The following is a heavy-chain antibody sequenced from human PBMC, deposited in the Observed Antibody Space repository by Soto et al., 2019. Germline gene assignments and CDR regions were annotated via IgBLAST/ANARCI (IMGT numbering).Heavy chain of an antibody. V-gene: IGHV1-69*13. CDR3: ARVIGSSSGFDY. CDR2: IIPIFGTA. D-gene: IGHD6-6*01. CDR1: GGTFSSYA. J-gene: IGHJ4*02. Sequence: SVKVSCKASGGTFSSYAISWVRQAPGQGLEWMGGIIPIFGTANYAQKFQGRVTITADESTSTAYMELSSLRSEDTAVYYCARVIGSSSGFDYWGQGTLVTVSS.